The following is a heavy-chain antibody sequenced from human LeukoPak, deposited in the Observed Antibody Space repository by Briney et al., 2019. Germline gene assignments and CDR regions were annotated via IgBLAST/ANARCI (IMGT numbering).Heavy chain of an antibody. D-gene: IGHD2-2*01. V-gene: IGHV3-74*01. CDR2: INTDGSST. CDR1: GFTFSSYW. J-gene: IGHJ4*02. Sequence: GGSLRLSCAASGFTFSSYWMHWVRQAPGKGLVWVSRINTDGSSTSYADSVKGRFIISRDNAKNTLYLQMNSLRAEDTAVYYCATGDNVVLDYWGQGTLVTVSS. CDR3: ATGDNVVLDY.